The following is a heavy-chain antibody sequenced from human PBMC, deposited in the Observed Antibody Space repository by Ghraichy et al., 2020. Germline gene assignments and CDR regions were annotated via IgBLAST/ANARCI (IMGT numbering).Heavy chain of an antibody. CDR3: ARTIRTVYYDFWSGYESYYYYGMDV. Sequence: ASVKVSCKASGYTFTSYDINWVRQATGQGLEWMGWMNPNNGNTGYAQKFQGRVTMTRNTSISTAYMELSSLRSEDTAVYYCARTIRTVYYDFWSGYESYYYYGMDVWGQGTTVTVSS. V-gene: IGHV1-8*01. D-gene: IGHD3-3*01. CDR1: GYTFTSYD. J-gene: IGHJ6*02. CDR2: MNPNNGNT.